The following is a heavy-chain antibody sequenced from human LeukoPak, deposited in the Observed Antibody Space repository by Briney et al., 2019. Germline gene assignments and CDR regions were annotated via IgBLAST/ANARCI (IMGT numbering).Heavy chain of an antibody. CDR3: ASLSPIVVVTAIQNY. J-gene: IGHJ4*02. Sequence: QSGGSLRLSCAASGFTFSSYAMSWVRQAPGKGLEWVSAISGSGGSTYYADSVKGRFTISRDNAKNSLYLQMNSLRAEDTAVYYCASLSPIVVVTAIQNYWGQGTLVTVSS. V-gene: IGHV3-23*01. D-gene: IGHD2-21*02. CDR1: GFTFSSYA. CDR2: ISGSGGST.